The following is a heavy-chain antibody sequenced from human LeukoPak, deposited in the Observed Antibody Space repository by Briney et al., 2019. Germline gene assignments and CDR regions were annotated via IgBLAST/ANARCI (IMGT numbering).Heavy chain of an antibody. CDR3: ARDARAYSSNLEWFDP. CDR2: IIPIFGTA. J-gene: IGHJ5*02. V-gene: IGHV1-69*06. CDR1: GGTFSSYA. Sequence: SVKVSRKASGGTFSSYAISWVRQAPGQGLEWMGGIIPIFGTANYAQKFQGRVTITADKSTSTAYMELSSLRSEDTAAYYCARDARAYSSNLEWFDPWGQGTLVTVSS. D-gene: IGHD6-13*01.